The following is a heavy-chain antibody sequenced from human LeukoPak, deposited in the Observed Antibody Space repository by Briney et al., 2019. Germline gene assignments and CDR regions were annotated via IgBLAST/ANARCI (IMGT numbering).Heavy chain of an antibody. D-gene: IGHD1-26*01. Sequence: SVKVSCKASGGTFSSYAISWVRQAPGQGLEWMGGIIPIFGTANYAQKFQGRVTITADESTSTAYMELSSLRSEDTAGYYCARGGVGATSPFDYWGQGTLVTVSS. J-gene: IGHJ4*02. CDR2: IIPIFGTA. CDR3: ARGGVGATSPFDY. CDR1: GGTFSSYA. V-gene: IGHV1-69*13.